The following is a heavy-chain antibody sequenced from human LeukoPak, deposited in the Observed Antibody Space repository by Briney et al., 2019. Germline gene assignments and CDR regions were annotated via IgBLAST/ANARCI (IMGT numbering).Heavy chain of an antibody. D-gene: IGHD1/OR15-1a*01. Sequence: ASVKVSCKASGGTFSSYGISWVRQAPGQGLEWMGRIIPVLGIANYAQKFQGRVTITADKSPSTAYMELSSLRSDDTAVYYCARSRAETTPFDYWGQGTLVAVSS. V-gene: IGHV1-69*04. CDR2: IIPVLGIA. J-gene: IGHJ4*02. CDR1: GGTFSSYG. CDR3: ARSRAETTPFDY.